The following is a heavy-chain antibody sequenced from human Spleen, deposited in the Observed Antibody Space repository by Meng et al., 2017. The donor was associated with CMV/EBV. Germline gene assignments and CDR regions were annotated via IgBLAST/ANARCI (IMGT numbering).Heavy chain of an antibody. Sequence: ASVKVSCKASGYTFTGYYMHWVRQAPGQGLEWMGWINPNSGDTSYAQKFQGRVTMTRDTSIGTAYMELSRLTSDDTAVYYCARDGEGVQLSYYYYGMDVWGQGTPVTVSS. J-gene: IGHJ6*02. V-gene: IGHV1-2*02. CDR2: INPNSGDT. CDR1: GYTFTGYY. D-gene: IGHD3-10*01. CDR3: ARDGEGVQLSYYYYGMDV.